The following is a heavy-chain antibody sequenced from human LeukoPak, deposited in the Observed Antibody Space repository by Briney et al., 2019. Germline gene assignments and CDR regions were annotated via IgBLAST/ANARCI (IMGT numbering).Heavy chain of an antibody. J-gene: IGHJ4*02. CDR3: AKDMACSSTSCYTALDY. CDR1: GFTFDDYA. CDR2: ISWNSGGI. Sequence: GGSLRLSCAASGFTFDDYAMHWVRQAPGKGLEWVSGISWNSGGIGYADPVKGRFTISRDNAKNSLYLQMNSLRAEDTALYYCAKDMACSSTSCYTALDYWGQGTLVTVSS. V-gene: IGHV3-9*01. D-gene: IGHD2-2*01.